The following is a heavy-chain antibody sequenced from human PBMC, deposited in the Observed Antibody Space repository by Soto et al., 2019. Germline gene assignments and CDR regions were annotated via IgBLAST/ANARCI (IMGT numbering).Heavy chain of an antibody. CDR2: IRGGADGT. J-gene: IGHJ4*02. CDR3: AKDTVGGYGFWGGYYSNGLDF. Sequence: EVKLLESGGGLAQPGGSLRLSCVGSGFTFDSYAISWVRQSPGERLQWSAAIRGGADGTDYAHSVRGRFTISRDNAKKTVHLKMDSLKVEDTAVYFCAKDTVGGYGFWGGYYSNGLDFWGQGTLVSVSS. V-gene: IGHV3-23*01. D-gene: IGHD3-3*01. CDR1: GFTFDSYA.